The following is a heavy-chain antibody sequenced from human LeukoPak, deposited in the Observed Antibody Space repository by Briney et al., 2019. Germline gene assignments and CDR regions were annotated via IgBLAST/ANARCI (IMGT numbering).Heavy chain of an antibody. J-gene: IGHJ3*02. CDR1: GYTFTSYD. CDR3: ARRGIAAADTDAFDI. CDR2: MNPNSGNT. V-gene: IGHV1-8*03. Sequence: ASVKVSCKASGYTFTSYDINWVRQATGQGLEWMGWMNPNSGNTGYAQKFQGRVTITRNTSISTAYMELSSLRSEDTAVYYCARRGIAAADTDAFDIWGQGTMVTVSS. D-gene: IGHD6-13*01.